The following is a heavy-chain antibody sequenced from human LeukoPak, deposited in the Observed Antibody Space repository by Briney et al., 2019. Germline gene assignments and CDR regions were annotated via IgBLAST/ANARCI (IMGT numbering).Heavy chain of an antibody. CDR2: IYSGGNT. Sequence: GGSLRLSCAASGFTVSSNYMNWVRQAPGKGLEWVSMIYSGGNTFYTDSVKGRFIISRDNSKNTLDLQMNSLRAEDTAVYYCAKDYGGNPYYFDYWGQGTLVTVSS. D-gene: IGHD4-23*01. CDR3: AKDYGGNPYYFDY. V-gene: IGHV3-66*01. CDR1: GFTVSSNY. J-gene: IGHJ4*02.